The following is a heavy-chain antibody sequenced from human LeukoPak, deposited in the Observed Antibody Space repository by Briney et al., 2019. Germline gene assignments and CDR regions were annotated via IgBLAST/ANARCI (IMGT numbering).Heavy chain of an antibody. V-gene: IGHV3-30*03. CDR1: GFTFNNYG. Sequence: PGGSLRLSCAASGFTFNNYGMHWVRQAPGKGLEWVAVISYDGRNKHYPDSVKGRFTISRDISTDTLWLQMDSLRAEDTAVYYCARGHYDSSGYWIAEYFQHWGQGTLVTVSS. CDR2: ISYDGRNK. D-gene: IGHD3-22*01. CDR3: ARGHYDSSGYWIAEYFQH. J-gene: IGHJ1*01.